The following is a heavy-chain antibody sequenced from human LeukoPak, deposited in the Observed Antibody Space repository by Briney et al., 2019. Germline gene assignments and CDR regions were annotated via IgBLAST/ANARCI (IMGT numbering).Heavy chain of an antibody. D-gene: IGHD3-10*01. Sequence: SETLSLTCTVSGVSISSNYWSWIRQPPGEGLECIGYIFNSADIRYNPSLQSRVSISVDTSKNQFSLKLSSVTAADTAIYYCASLNYHGSGSPFDYWGQGMLVTVSS. CDR1: GVSISSNY. J-gene: IGHJ4*02. CDR2: IFNSADI. CDR3: ASLNYHGSGSPFDY. V-gene: IGHV4-59*01.